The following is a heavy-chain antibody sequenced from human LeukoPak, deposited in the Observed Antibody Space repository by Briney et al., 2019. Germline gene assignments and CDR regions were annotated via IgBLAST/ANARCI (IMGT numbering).Heavy chain of an antibody. J-gene: IGHJ5*02. Sequence: GGSLRLSCAASGFTFSIYAINWVRQAPGKGLEWVSGISGSGGSTYYADSVKGRFTISRDNSKNTLYLQMNSLRVEDTAVYYCAKSGGCGDPLEWLDPWGQGTLVTVSS. CDR3: AKSGGCGDPLEWLDP. CDR1: GFTFSIYA. CDR2: ISGSGGST. D-gene: IGHD4-17*01. V-gene: IGHV3-23*01.